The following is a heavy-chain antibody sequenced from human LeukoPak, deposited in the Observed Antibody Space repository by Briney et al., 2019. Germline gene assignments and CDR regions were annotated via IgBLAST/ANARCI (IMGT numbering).Heavy chain of an antibody. D-gene: IGHD5-18*01. CDR2: ISWNSGSI. Sequence: QSGRSLTLSCAASGFTFDDYAMHWVRQAPGKGLEWVSGISWNSGSIGYADSVKGRFTISRDNAKNSLYLQMNSLRAEDTALYYCAKGGYSYGRAWFDPWGQGTLVTVSS. V-gene: IGHV3-9*01. J-gene: IGHJ5*02. CDR1: GFTFDDYA. CDR3: AKGGYSYGRAWFDP.